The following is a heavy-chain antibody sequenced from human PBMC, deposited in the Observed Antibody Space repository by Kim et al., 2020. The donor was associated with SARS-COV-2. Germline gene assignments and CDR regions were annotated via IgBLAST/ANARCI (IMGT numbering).Heavy chain of an antibody. Sequence: GGSLRLSCAASGFTFTSHWMAWVRQAPGKGLEWVAHISQDGSTKYYVDSVKGRFTISRDNAKSSVYLQMNSLRAEDTAVYYCARWRWLQSEFDYWGQGTL. D-gene: IGHD5-18*01. CDR2: ISQDGSTK. V-gene: IGHV3-7*01. J-gene: IGHJ4*02. CDR1: GFTFTSHW. CDR3: ARWRWLQSEFDY.